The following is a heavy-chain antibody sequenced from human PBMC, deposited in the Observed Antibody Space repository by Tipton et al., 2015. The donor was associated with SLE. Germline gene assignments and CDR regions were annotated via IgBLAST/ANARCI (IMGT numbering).Heavy chain of an antibody. CDR2: ISYDGSNK. CDR3: ARDVRGGGSGYYGGPFDY. Sequence: SLRLSCAASGFTFSSYAMHWVRQAPGKGLEWVAVISYDGSNKYYADSVKGRFTISRDNSKNTLYLQMNSLRAEDTAVYYCARDVRGGGSGYYGGPFDYWGQGPLVPVSS. J-gene: IGHJ4*02. V-gene: IGHV3-30*04. CDR1: GFTFSSYA. D-gene: IGHD3-3*01.